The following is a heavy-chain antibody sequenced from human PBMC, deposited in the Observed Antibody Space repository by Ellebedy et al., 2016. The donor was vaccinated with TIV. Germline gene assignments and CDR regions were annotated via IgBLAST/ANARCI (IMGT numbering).Heavy chain of an antibody. CDR3: ARRSSYSNSWYFDS. D-gene: IGHD6-13*01. V-gene: IGHV5-51*01. J-gene: IGHJ4*02. CDR1: GYRFTSYW. Sequence: PGGSLRLSCKGSGYRFTSYWISWVRQMPGKGLEWMGIIYPSDSDTRYSPSFQGQVTISVDKSISTAYLQWSSLKASDTAMYYCARRSSYSNSWYFDSWGQGTLVTVSS. CDR2: IYPSDSDT.